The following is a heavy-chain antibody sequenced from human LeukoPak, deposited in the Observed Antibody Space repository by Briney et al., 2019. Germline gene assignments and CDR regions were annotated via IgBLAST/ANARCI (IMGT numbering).Heavy chain of an antibody. CDR3: ARLVGWGRFDS. J-gene: IGHJ5*01. V-gene: IGHV3-7*01. CDR1: GFMFSSYW. D-gene: IGHD6-6*01. CDR2: TKQDGSEN. Sequence: GGSLRLSCAASGFMFSSYWMTWVRQAPGKGLEWVASTKQDGSENRYVDSVKGRFTISRDNGKNSLYLHMNSLRAEDTAVYYCARLVGWGRFDSWGQGTLLIVSS.